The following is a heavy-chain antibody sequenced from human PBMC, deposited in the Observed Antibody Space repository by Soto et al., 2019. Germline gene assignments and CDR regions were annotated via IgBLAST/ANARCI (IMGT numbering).Heavy chain of an antibody. CDR1: GFTFSSYS. J-gene: IGHJ4*02. CDR2: ISSSSSTI. CDR3: GRGTETISCCPDY. D-gene: IGHD2-2*01. V-gene: IGHV3-48*02. Sequence: GGSLRLSCAASGFTFSSYSMSWVRQAPGKGLEWVSYISSSSSTIYYAESVKGRFTISRNNAKNSLYLQMGSLRDEDTAVYFCGRGTETISCCPDYWGQGTLVTVSS.